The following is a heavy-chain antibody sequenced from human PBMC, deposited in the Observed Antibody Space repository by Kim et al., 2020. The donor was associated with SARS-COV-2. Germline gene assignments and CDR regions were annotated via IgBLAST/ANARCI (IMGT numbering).Heavy chain of an antibody. CDR2: ISGSGVGT. J-gene: IGHJ6*02. V-gene: IGHV3-23*01. CDR3: AKATLGYCSNGVCPRYGMDV. Sequence: GGSLRLSCAASGFTFSTYAMSWVRQAPGKGLEWVSGISGSGVGTYYADSVKGRFTISRDNPKNTLYVQMNILRVEDTAVYYCAKATLGYCSNGVCPRYGMDVWGQGTTVTVSS. CDR1: GFTFSTYA. D-gene: IGHD2-8*01.